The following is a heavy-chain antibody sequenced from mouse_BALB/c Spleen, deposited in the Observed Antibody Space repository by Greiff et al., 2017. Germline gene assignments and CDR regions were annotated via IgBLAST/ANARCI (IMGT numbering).Heavy chain of an antibody. CDR2: IYPGSGNT. J-gene: IGHJ2*01. D-gene: IGHD1-1*01. V-gene: IGHV1-63*01. CDR1: GYAFTNYW. Sequence: QVQLQQSGAELVRPGTSVKISCKASGYAFTNYWLGWVKQRPGHGLEWIGDIYPGSGNTYYNEKFKGKATLTADKSSSTAYMQLSSLTSEDSAVYFCARWYYYGTLYWGQGTTLTVSS. CDR3: ARWYYYGTLY.